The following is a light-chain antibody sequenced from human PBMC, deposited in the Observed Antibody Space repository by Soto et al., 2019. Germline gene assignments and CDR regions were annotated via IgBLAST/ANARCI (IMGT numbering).Light chain of an antibody. CDR3: QQYGSSPGT. Sequence: EIVLTQSPGTLSLSPGERATLSCRASQSVTSSYLAWYQQKPGQAPRLLIYGASNRATGIPDRFSGSGSGTDFTLTISRPEPEDFAVYYCQQYGSSPGTFGQGTKVEIK. CDR2: GAS. J-gene: IGKJ1*01. CDR1: QSVTSSY. V-gene: IGKV3-20*01.